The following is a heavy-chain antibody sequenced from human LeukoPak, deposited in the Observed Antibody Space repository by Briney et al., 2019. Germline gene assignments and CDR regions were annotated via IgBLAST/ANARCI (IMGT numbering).Heavy chain of an antibody. Sequence: GGSLRLSCAASGFTFSSYAMSWVRQAPGKGLEWVSAISGSGGSTYYADSVKGRFIISRDNSKNTLYLQMNSLRAEDTAVYYCAKGLAAAGTPWDYWGQGTLVTVSS. CDR3: AKGLAAAGTPWDY. J-gene: IGHJ4*02. CDR2: ISGSGGST. D-gene: IGHD6-13*01. V-gene: IGHV3-23*01. CDR1: GFTFSSYA.